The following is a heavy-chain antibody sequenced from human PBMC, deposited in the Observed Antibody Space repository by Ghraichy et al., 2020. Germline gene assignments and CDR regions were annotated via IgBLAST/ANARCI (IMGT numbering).Heavy chain of an antibody. J-gene: IGHJ4*02. V-gene: IGHV3-23*01. Sequence: LSLTCAASGFTFRYYAMSWVRQAPGQGLEWISAISGSGGDTYYADSVKGRFTISRDNSKDSVSLQMNSLRAADTAVYYCAKDHGTEGFDYWGQGTLVSVS. CDR1: GFTFRYYA. D-gene: IGHD1-14*01. CDR3: AKDHGTEGFDY. CDR2: ISGSGGDT.